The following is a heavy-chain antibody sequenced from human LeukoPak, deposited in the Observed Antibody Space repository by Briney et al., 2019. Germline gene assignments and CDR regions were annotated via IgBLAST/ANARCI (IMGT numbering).Heavy chain of an antibody. J-gene: IGHJ6*02. CDR1: GFTFSSYS. CDR3: ARDWGYYYYYGMDV. Sequence: PGGSLRLSCAASGFTFSSYSMNWVRQAPGKGLEWVSSISSSSSYIYYAESVKGRFTISRDNAKNSLYLQMNSLRAEDTAVYYCARDWGYYYYYGMDVWGQGTTVTVSS. CDR2: ISSSSSYI. D-gene: IGHD3-16*01. V-gene: IGHV3-21*01.